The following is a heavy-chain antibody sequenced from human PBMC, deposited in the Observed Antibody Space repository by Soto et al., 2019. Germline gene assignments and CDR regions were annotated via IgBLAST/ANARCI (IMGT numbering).Heavy chain of an antibody. J-gene: IGHJ4*02. CDR2: IDPKSGGT. CDR3: ARISVDVPE. D-gene: IGHD5-12*01. V-gene: IGHV1-2*02. CDR1: GPTFIAYY. Sequence: QLMQSGAEVKKPGASVKVSCKTSGPTFIAYYIHWVRQAPGQGLEWMGWIDPKSGGTTYEQKFLGRVTMTRDTSINTAYMELNTLTSDDTALYYCARISVDVPEWGQGTLITVSS.